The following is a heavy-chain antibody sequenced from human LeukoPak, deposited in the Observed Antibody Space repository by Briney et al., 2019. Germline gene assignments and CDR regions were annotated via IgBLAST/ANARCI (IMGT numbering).Heavy chain of an antibody. CDR1: GYTLTELS. CDR3: ATAGYGGNCFDY. V-gene: IGHV1-24*01. CDR2: FDPEDGET. D-gene: IGHD4-23*01. J-gene: IGHJ4*02. Sequence: APVKVSCKVSGYTLTELSMHWVRQAPGKGLEWMGGFDPEDGETIYAQKFQGRVTMTEDTSTDTAYMELSSLRSEDTAVYYCATAGYGGNCFDYWGQGTLVTVSS.